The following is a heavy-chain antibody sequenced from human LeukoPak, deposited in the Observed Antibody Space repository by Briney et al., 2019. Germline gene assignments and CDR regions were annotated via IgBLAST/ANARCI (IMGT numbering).Heavy chain of an antibody. CDR3: ARGGQQWLADFDY. Sequence: ASVKVSCKASGYTFTSYYMHWVRQAPGQGLEWMGIINPSGGSTSYAQKFQGRVTMTRDTSISTAYMELSRLRSDDTAVYYCARGGQQWLADFDYWGQGTLVTVSS. CDR1: GYTFTSYY. D-gene: IGHD6-19*01. V-gene: IGHV1-46*01. CDR2: INPSGGST. J-gene: IGHJ4*02.